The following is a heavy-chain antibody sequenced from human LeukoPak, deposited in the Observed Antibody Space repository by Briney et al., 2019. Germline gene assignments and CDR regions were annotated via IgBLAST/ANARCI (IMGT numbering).Heavy chain of an antibody. J-gene: IGHJ6*02. CDR2: IYPGDSDT. CDR1: GYSFTSYW. Sequence: GESLKISCKGSGYSFTSYWIGWVRQMPGKGLEWMGIIYPGDSDTRYSPSFQGQVTISADKSTSTAYLQWSSLKASDTAMYHCARHLMPKYCSGGSCKLYYGMDVWGQGTTVTVSS. D-gene: IGHD2-15*01. V-gene: IGHV5-51*01. CDR3: ARHLMPKYCSGGSCKLYYGMDV.